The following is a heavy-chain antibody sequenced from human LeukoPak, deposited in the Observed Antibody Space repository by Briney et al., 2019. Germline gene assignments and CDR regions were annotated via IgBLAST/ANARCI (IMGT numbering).Heavy chain of an antibody. CDR1: GGSISSGGYS. Sequence: SQTLSLTCAVSGGSISSGGYSWSWIRQPPGKGLEWIGYIYHSGSTYYNPSLKSRVTIPVDRSKNQFSLKLSSVTAADTAVYYCARYNYYFDYWGQGTLVTVSS. V-gene: IGHV4-30-2*01. D-gene: IGHD1-1*01. J-gene: IGHJ4*02. CDR2: IYHSGST. CDR3: ARYNYYFDY.